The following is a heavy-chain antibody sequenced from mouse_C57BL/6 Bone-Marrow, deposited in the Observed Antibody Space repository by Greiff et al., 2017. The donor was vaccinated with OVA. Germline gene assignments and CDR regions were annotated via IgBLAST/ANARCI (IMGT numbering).Heavy chain of an antibody. Sequence: EVMLVESGGGLVKPGGSLKLSCAASGFTFSDYGMHWVRQAPEKGLEWVAYISSGSSTIYYADTVKGRFTIPRDNAKNTLFLQMTSLRSEDTAMYYCAREELAWFAYWGQGTLVTVSA. CDR2: ISSGSSTI. D-gene: IGHD3-3*01. CDR1: GFTFSDYG. J-gene: IGHJ3*01. V-gene: IGHV5-17*01. CDR3: AREELAWFAY.